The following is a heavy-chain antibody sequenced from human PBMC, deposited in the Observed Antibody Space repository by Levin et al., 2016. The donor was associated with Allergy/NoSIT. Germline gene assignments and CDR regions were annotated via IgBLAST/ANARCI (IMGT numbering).Heavy chain of an antibody. CDR3: ASGGGSYHFDY. V-gene: IGHV1-24*01. J-gene: IGHJ4*02. CDR1: GYTFSDLS. Sequence: ASVKVSCKVFGYTFSDLSLHWVRQAPGKGLEWMGGFDPQDGETFYSEIFRGRVSMTEDTSSDTAYMELSSLTSEDTAVYYCASGGGSYHFDYWGQGTLVTVSS. CDR2: FDPQDGET. D-gene: IGHD3-16*02.